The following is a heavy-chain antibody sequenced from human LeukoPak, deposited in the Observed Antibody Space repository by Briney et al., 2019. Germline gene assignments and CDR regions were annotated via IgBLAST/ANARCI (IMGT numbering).Heavy chain of an antibody. CDR1: GGSFSGYY. CDR3: ARGFAARMATIGY. Sequence: PSETLSLTCAVYGGSFSGYYWSWIRQPPGKGLEWIGEINHSGSTNYNPSLKSRVTISVDTSKNQFSLKLSSVTAADTAVYYCARGFAARMATIGYWGQGTLVTVSS. D-gene: IGHD5-24*01. J-gene: IGHJ4*02. CDR2: INHSGST. V-gene: IGHV4-34*01.